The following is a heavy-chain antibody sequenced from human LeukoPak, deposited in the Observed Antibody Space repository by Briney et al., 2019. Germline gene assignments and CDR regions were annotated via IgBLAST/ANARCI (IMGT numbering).Heavy chain of an antibody. D-gene: IGHD4-17*01. J-gene: IGHJ4*02. Sequence: PGGSLRRSCAASGFTFWNYGMSWVRQAPGKGLEWVSGLNWNGGSTGYADSVEGRFTIFRDNAKNSQYLQMNSLRVEDTALYYCARAQTYGDSRLLLDYWGQGTLVTVSS. CDR1: GFTFWNYG. V-gene: IGHV3-20*04. CDR2: LNWNGGST. CDR3: ARAQTYGDSRLLLDY.